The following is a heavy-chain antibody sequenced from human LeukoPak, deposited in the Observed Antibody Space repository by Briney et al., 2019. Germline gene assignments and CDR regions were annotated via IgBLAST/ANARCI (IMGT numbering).Heavy chain of an antibody. J-gene: IGHJ6*02. Sequence: GASVKVSCKASGGTFSSYAISWVRQAPGQGLEWMGRIIPILGIANYAQKFQGRVTMTTDTSTSTAYMELRSLRSDDTAVYYCARDMVRVYYYYGMDVWGQGTTVTVSS. D-gene: IGHD3-10*01. CDR1: GGTFSSYA. CDR2: IIPILGIA. V-gene: IGHV1-69*04. CDR3: ARDMVRVYYYYGMDV.